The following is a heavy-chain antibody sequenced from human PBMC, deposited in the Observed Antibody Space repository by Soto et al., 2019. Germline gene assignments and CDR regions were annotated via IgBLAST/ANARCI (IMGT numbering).Heavy chain of an antibody. J-gene: IGHJ5*01. V-gene: IGHV3-30*18. CDR2: ISSDGTDK. CDR1: GFTFSSYV. CDR3: AKASSPKVTTTLDS. Sequence: GSLRLSCSAFGFTFSSYVTHWFRHSPGKGLEWVAVISSDGTDKYYADSVKGRFTLSRDNSKNTLYLQMNSLRAEGTAVYYCAKASSPKVTTTLDSWGQGTMVTVSS. D-gene: IGHD4-17*01.